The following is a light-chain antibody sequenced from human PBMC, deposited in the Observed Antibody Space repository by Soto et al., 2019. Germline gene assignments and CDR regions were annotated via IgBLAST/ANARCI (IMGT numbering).Light chain of an antibody. CDR3: QQYNNWPPLT. CDR2: GAS. CDR1: QSVSSN. V-gene: IGKV3-15*01. Sequence: EIVMTQSPATLSVSPGERATLSCRASQSVSSNLAWYQQKPGQAPRLLIYGASTRATGIPARFSGSGSGTEFTLNNSSLQSEDFAVYYCQQYNNWPPLTFGGGTKVEIK. J-gene: IGKJ4*01.